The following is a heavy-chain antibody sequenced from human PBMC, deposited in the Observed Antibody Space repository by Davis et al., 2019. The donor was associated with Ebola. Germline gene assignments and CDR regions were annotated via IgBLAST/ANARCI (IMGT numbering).Heavy chain of an antibody. J-gene: IGHJ4*02. CDR3: ARGWLRSAFDQ. V-gene: IGHV6-1*01. CDR1: GDSVSGSSGP. CDR2: TYYKSKWYN. Sequence: PSDTLSLTCVISGDSVSGSSGPWNWIRQSPSRGLEWLGRTYYKSKWYNDYAVSVKSRITINADTSKNELSLHLNSVTPEDTAVYYCARGWLRSAFDQWGQGTLVTISS. D-gene: IGHD5-12*01.